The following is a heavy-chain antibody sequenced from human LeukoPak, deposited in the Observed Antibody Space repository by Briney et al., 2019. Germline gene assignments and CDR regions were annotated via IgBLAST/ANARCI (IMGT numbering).Heavy chain of an antibody. V-gene: IGHV4-38-2*02. CDR3: ARLSTVTTSFDY. CDR1: GYSINSGYF. J-gene: IGHJ4*02. CDR2: IFHTGDV. Sequence: SETLSLTCTVSGYSINSGYFWGWVRQPPGKGPEWIGSIFHTGDVYYNPSLRSRVTLSIDTSRNQVSLKLSSVTAADTAVYYCARLSTVTTSFDYWGQGTLVTVSS. D-gene: IGHD4-11*01.